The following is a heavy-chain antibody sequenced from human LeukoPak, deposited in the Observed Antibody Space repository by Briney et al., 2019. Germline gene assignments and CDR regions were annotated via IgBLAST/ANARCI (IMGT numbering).Heavy chain of an antibody. Sequence: ASVKVSCKASGYTFTSYDINWVRQATGQGLEWMGWMNPNSGNTGYAQKFQGRVTMTRNTSISTAYMELRSLRSDDTAVYYCASNRGSNYYGSGSYYSNWGQGTLVTVSS. CDR3: ASNRGSNYYGSGSYYSN. CDR1: GYTFTSYD. V-gene: IGHV1-8*01. J-gene: IGHJ4*02. CDR2: MNPNSGNT. D-gene: IGHD3-10*01.